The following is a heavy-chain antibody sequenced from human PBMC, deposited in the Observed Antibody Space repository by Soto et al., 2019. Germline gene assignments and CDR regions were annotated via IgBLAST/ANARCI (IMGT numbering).Heavy chain of an antibody. V-gene: IGHV3-23*01. J-gene: IGHJ6*02. CDR2: ISGSDGRT. D-gene: IGHD5-18*01. Sequence: GGSLRLSCAASGFTFSSYAMSWVRQAPGKGLEWVSAISGSDGRTNYADSVKGRFTISRDNSKNTLYLQMNSLRADDTAVYYCAKGPLDTVMPYYYYYGMDVWGQGTTVTVSS. CDR3: AKGPLDTVMPYYYYYGMDV. CDR1: GFTFSSYA.